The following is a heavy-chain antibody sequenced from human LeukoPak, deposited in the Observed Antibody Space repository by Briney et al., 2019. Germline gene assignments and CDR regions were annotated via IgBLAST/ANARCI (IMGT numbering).Heavy chain of an antibody. CDR3: ATSGYSNTDY. J-gene: IGHJ4*02. V-gene: IGHV3-48*04. CDR2: ISSSSSTI. Sequence: GGSLRLSCAASGFVFSSKSMIWVRQAPGKGLEWVSYISSSSSTIYYADSVKGRFTISRDNAKNSLYLQMNSLRAEDTAVYYCATSGYSNTDYWGQGTLVTVSS. D-gene: IGHD4-11*01. CDR1: GFVFSSKS.